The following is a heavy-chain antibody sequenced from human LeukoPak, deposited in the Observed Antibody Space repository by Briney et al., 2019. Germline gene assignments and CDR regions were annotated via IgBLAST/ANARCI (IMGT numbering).Heavy chain of an antibody. Sequence: PSQTLSLTCTVSGASITSGGYYSSWIRQHPQRGLEWIGYLYYTGSSFYNPSLKSRVTISVDTSENQFSLNLNSVTAADTAVYYCATKPGYCSGGSCYSQNGNWFDPWGQGTLVTVSS. D-gene: IGHD2-15*01. J-gene: IGHJ5*02. CDR3: ATKPGYCSGGSCYSQNGNWFDP. V-gene: IGHV4-31*03. CDR1: GASITSGGYY. CDR2: LYYTGSS.